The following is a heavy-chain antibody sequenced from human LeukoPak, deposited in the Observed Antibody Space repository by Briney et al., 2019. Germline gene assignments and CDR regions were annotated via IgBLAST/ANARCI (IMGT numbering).Heavy chain of an antibody. CDR1: GFSLTTSGVG. CDR2: IYWNNDK. J-gene: IGHJ5*02. D-gene: IGHD5-12*01. Sequence: SGPTLVKTTQTLTLTCTFSGFSLTTSGVGVGWIRQPPGKALEWLALIYWNNDKRYSPSLKSRLTITKDASKNQVVLTVTNVDPVDTATYFCAHAIRGYDGGGFDPWGQGTLVTVSS. V-gene: IGHV2-5*01. CDR3: AHAIRGYDGGGFDP.